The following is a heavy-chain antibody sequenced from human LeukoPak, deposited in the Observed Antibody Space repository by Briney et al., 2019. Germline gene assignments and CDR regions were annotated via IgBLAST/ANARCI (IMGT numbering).Heavy chain of an antibody. Sequence: PGGSLRLSCAASGFTFSSYAMHWVRQAPGKGLEWVSLISWDGGSTYYADSVKGRFTISRDNSKNSLYLQMNSLRAEDTALYYCAKGPGDGYNWGLFDYWGQGTLVTVSS. D-gene: IGHD5-24*01. CDR2: ISWDGGST. CDR1: GFTFSSYA. V-gene: IGHV3-43D*03. J-gene: IGHJ4*02. CDR3: AKGPGDGYNWGLFDY.